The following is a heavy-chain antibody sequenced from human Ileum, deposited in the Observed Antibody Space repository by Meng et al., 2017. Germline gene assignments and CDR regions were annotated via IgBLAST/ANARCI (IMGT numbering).Heavy chain of an antibody. J-gene: IGHJ4*02. CDR3: ARVDFRGDSRDSSGLGL. CDR2: INHGGGT. Sequence: SETLSLTCAVYGGSFSGFYWSCIRQSPGKGLEWLGEINHGGGTNYNPSLSSRVTISIDTSKNQFSLNLNSVTAADTALYYCARVDFRGDSRDSSGLGLWGQGTLVTVSS. V-gene: IGHV4-34*01. D-gene: IGHD3-22*01. CDR1: GGSFSGFY.